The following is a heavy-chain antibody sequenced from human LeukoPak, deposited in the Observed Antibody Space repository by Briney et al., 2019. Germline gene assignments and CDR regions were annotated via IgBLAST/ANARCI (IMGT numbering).Heavy chain of an antibody. CDR1: GFTVSSNY. CDR2: IYTDGNT. D-gene: IGHD2-15*01. V-gene: IGHV3-66*02. Sequence: SGGSLRLSCAASGFTVSSNYMNWVRQAPGKGLEWVSVIYTDGNTYYADSVKGRFTISRDTSKNTLYLQMHSLRVEDTAVYYCARGYCSGNTCYPGDYWGQGTLVTVSS. CDR3: ARGYCSGNTCYPGDY. J-gene: IGHJ4*02.